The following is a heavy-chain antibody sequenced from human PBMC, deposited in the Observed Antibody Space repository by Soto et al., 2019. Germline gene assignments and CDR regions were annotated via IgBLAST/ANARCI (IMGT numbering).Heavy chain of an antibody. CDR1: GGSISSSSYY. CDR2: IYYSGST. Sequence: QLQLQESGPGLVKPSETLSLTCTVSGGSISSSSYYWGWIRQPPGKGLEWIGSIYYSGSTYYNPSLKSRVTISVDTSKNQFSLKLSSVTAADTAVYYCARNHLSQEYYDFWSAQRDNWFDPWGQGTLVTVSS. D-gene: IGHD3-3*01. V-gene: IGHV4-39*01. CDR3: ARNHLSQEYYDFWSAQRDNWFDP. J-gene: IGHJ5*02.